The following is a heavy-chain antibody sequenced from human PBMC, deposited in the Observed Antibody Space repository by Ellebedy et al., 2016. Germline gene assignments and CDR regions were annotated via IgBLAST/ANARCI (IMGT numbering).Heavy chain of an antibody. CDR1: GGSFSNYS. D-gene: IGHD1-14*01. V-gene: IGHV1-69*02. CDR2: IIPILGVA. J-gene: IGHJ3*02. CDR3: ALSHPERWGDNVVSGFGI. Sequence: ASVKVSCKASGGSFSNYSISWVRQAPGQGLEWMGRIIPILGVANYAQNFQGRVSITADKSTSTAYMELSGLRSEDTAVYNCALSHPERWGDNVVSGFGIWGQGTIVTVSS.